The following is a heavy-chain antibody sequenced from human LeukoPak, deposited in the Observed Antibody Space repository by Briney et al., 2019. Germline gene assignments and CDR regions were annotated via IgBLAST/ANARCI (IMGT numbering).Heavy chain of an antibody. CDR1: GFTFTNAW. CDR2: IISKTDGGTT. J-gene: IGHJ3*02. Sequence: GESLKISCAASGFTFTNAWMSWVRQAPGKGLEWVGRIISKTDGGTTDYAAPVKGRFTISRDDSKNTLYLHMNSLKTEDTAVYFCTRSDAFDIWGQGTMVTVS. V-gene: IGHV3-15*01. D-gene: IGHD5-24*01. CDR3: TRSDAFDI.